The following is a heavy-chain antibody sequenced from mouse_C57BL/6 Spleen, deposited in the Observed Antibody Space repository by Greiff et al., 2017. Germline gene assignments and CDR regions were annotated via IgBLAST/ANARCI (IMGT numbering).Heavy chain of an antibody. Sequence: VQLQQSGPELVKPGASVKISCKASGYAFSSSWMNWVKQRPGQGLEWIGRIYPGDGDTNYNGKFKGKATLTADKSSSTAYRQLSSLTSEDSAVCFCARWDYVYCYAMGYWGQGTSVTVSS. J-gene: IGHJ4*01. V-gene: IGHV1-82*01. CDR2: IYPGDGDT. D-gene: IGHD2-4*01. CDR3: ARWDYVYCYAMGY. CDR1: GYAFSSSW.